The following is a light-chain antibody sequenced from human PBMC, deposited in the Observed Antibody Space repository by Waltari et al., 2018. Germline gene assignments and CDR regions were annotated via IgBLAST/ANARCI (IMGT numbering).Light chain of an antibody. CDR1: QAIRNE. CDR3: LQDNNYPLS. CDR2: AAS. J-gene: IGKJ2*03. Sequence: AVQMTQSPSSLSASVGDRVTITCRASQAIRNELGWYQQKPGKAPKLLFYAASRLQSGVPSRFSGSGSGTDFSLTISSLQPEDFATYYCLQDNNYPLSFGQGTKLEIK. V-gene: IGKV1-6*01.